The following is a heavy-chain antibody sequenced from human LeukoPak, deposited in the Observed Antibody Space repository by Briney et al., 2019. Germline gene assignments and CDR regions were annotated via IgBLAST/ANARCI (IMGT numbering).Heavy chain of an antibody. CDR1: GFSFSGTW. CDR2: ISPDGSEK. J-gene: IGHJ4*02. CDR3: ATDLNHDSGG. D-gene: IGHD1-26*01. Sequence: GGSLRLSCATSGFSFSGTWMTWVRQAPGKGLGCITNISPDGSEKYYLDSVKGRFTVSRDNAKKLVYLQMNSLRVEDTAIYFCATDLNHDSGGWGQGTLVTVSS. V-gene: IGHV3-7*01.